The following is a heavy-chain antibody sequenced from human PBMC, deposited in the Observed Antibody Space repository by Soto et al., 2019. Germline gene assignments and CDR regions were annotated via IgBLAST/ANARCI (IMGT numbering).Heavy chain of an antibody. CDR1: GGSISSYY. V-gene: IGHV4-59*01. J-gene: IGHJ5*02. CDR3: ARAGPPFPRGYSYGFVRVADDHTYNWFDP. D-gene: IGHD5-18*01. Sequence: KTSETLSLTCTVSGGSISSYYWSWIRQPPGKGLEWIGYIYYSGSTNYNPSLKSRVTISVDTSKNQFSLKLSSVTAADTAVYYCARAGPPFPRGYSYGFVRVADDHTYNWFDPWGLGTLVTVSS. CDR2: IYYSGST.